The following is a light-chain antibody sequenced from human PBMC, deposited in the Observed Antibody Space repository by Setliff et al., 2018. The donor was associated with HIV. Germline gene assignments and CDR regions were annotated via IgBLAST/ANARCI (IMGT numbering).Light chain of an antibody. Sequence: QSVLTQPASASGSPGQSITISCSGTRNDVGRYDLVSWYQQHPGKAPKLMIYQASRRPSGVSNRFSASKSGNTASLTISGLQAEDEADYYCCSNTGSNTYVFGTGTKVTVL. CDR3: CSNTGSNTYV. CDR1: RNDVGRYDL. V-gene: IGLV2-23*01. J-gene: IGLJ1*01. CDR2: QAS.